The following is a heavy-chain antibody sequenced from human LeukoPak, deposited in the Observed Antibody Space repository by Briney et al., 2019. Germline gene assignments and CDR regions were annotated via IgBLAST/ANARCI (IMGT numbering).Heavy chain of an antibody. Sequence: SETLSLTCTVSGGSISSSSYYWGWIRQPPGKGLEWIGSIYYSGSTYYNPSLKSRVTISVDTSKNQFSLKLSSVTAADTAVYYCARAPPDIVVVPAALMGSKPYYYYYGMDVWGQGTTVTVSS. CDR2: IYYSGST. J-gene: IGHJ6*02. D-gene: IGHD2-2*01. CDR3: ARAPPDIVVVPAALMGSKPYYYYYGMDV. V-gene: IGHV4-39*07. CDR1: GGSISSSSYY.